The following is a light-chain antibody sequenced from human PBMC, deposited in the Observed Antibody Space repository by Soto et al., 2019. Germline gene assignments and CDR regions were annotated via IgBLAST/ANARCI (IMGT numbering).Light chain of an antibody. CDR1: DIGRRS. J-gene: IGLJ2*01. Sequence: SYELTQPPSVSVAPGRTASITCGGNDIGRRSVHWYQQKPGQAPVLVISYDSDRPSGIPQRFSGSNSENTATLTINRVEAGDEADYFCHVWYSSSDVLFGGGTKLTVL. CDR3: HVWYSSSDVL. V-gene: IGLV3-21*04. CDR2: YDS.